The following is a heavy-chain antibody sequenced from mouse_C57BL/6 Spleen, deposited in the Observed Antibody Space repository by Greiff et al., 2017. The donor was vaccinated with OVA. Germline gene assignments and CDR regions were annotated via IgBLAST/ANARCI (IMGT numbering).Heavy chain of an antibody. CDR1: GYAFSSSW. Sequence: VKLQESGPELVKPGASVKISCKASGYAFSSSWMNWVKQRPGKGLAWIGRIYPGDGGTNYNGKFKGKATLTVDKSSSTAYMQLSSLTSEDSAVYFCARACITTVVAPWYFDVWGTGTTVTVSS. D-gene: IGHD1-1*01. CDR2: IYPGDGGT. J-gene: IGHJ1*03. V-gene: IGHV1-82*01. CDR3: ARACITTVVAPWYFDV.